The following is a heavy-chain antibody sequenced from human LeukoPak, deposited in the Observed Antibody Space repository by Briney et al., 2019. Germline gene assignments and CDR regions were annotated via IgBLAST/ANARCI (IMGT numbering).Heavy chain of an antibody. Sequence: SETLSLTCAVYGGSFSGYYWSWIRQPPGKGLEWIGEINHSGSTNYNPSLKSRVTISVDTSKNQFSLKLSSVTAADTAVYYCARTRGDYDLYFDYWGQGTLVTVSA. CDR2: INHSGST. J-gene: IGHJ4*02. CDR1: GGSFSGYY. D-gene: IGHD4-17*01. V-gene: IGHV4-34*01. CDR3: ARTRGDYDLYFDY.